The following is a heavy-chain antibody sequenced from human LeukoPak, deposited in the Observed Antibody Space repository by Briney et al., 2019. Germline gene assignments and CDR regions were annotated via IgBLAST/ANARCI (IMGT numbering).Heavy chain of an antibody. J-gene: IGHJ4*02. CDR3: AREDLVGAIDY. D-gene: IGHD1-26*01. CDR1: GFTFSSYA. Sequence: PGGSLRLSCAASGFTFSSYAMSWVRQAPGKGLEWVSTISGSGGSTYYADSVKGRFTISRDNAKNSLYLQMNSLRVEDTATYYCAREDLVGAIDYWGQGTLVTVSS. CDR2: ISGSGGST. V-gene: IGHV3-23*01.